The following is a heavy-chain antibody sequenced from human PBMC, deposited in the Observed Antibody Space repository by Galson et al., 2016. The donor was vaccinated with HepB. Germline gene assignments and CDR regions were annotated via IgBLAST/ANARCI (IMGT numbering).Heavy chain of an antibody. Sequence: SLRLSCAASGFTFSYYSMNWVRQAPGKGLEWVSSISSSSSDIYYADSAEGRFTISRDNAKNSLYLQMNSLRAEDTAVYYCARDLIAAAGRTFYYYYYYMDVWGKGTTVTVSS. J-gene: IGHJ6*03. D-gene: IGHD6-13*01. CDR1: GFTFSYYS. V-gene: IGHV3-21*01. CDR2: ISSSSSDI. CDR3: ARDLIAAAGRTFYYYYYYMDV.